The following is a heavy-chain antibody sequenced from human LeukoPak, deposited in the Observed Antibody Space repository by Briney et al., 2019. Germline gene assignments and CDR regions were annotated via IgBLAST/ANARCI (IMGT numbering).Heavy chain of an antibody. Sequence: ASVSVSCTASGYTFTSYGISWVPHAPGQGLEWMGWISAYNGNTIYAQTLQVRVTITTDTSTSTSYMEPRSLRSDDTAVYYCGRVGSSSWYPWTVFDAFDIWGQGTMVTVYS. CDR3: GRVGSSSWYPWTVFDAFDI. J-gene: IGHJ3*02. CDR1: GYTFTSYG. D-gene: IGHD6-13*01. V-gene: IGHV1-18*01. CDR2: ISAYNGNT.